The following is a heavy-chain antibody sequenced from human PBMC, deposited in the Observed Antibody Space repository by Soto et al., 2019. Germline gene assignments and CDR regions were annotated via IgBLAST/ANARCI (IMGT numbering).Heavy chain of an antibody. V-gene: IGHV3-21*01. CDR1: GFTFTNYV. J-gene: IGHJ4*02. CDR2: ISATSTYI. Sequence: GGSLRLSCVASGFTFTNYVMNWVRPAPGKGLEWVSSISATSTYIFYADSVKGRFTISRDNAQNSVSLQMNSLRAEDTALYYCARVNSATGSMHFDHWGQGTLVTVSS. CDR3: ARVNSATGSMHFDH. D-gene: IGHD3-9*01.